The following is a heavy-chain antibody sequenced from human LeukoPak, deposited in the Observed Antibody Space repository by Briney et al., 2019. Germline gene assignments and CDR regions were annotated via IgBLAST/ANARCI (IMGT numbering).Heavy chain of an antibody. Sequence: KSSETLSLTCSVSGGSISSLYWSWIRQPPGRGLEWIGYIYYTGSTNYNPSLKSRVTMFVDMSKNQFSLRLSSVTAADTAVYYCARLRAYSSSSPFDYWDQGTLVTVSS. J-gene: IGHJ4*02. CDR1: GGSISSLY. CDR3: ARLRAYSSSSPFDY. V-gene: IGHV4-59*08. D-gene: IGHD6-6*01. CDR2: IYYTGST.